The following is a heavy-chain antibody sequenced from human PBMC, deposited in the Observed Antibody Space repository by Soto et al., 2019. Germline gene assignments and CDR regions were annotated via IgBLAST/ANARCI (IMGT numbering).Heavy chain of an antibody. CDR2: ISASGGTT. V-gene: IGHV3-23*01. J-gene: IGHJ4*02. CDR3: AKEGCEGFGSGSYQYYFDY. CDR1: GFTFSSYG. D-gene: IGHD3-10*01. Sequence: EVQLLESGGGLVQPGGPLRLSCAASGFTFSSYGMSWVRQAPGKGLEWVSVISASGGTTYYADSVKGRFTISRDNSKNDLYQQMNSLRAKDTALYYSAKEGCEGFGSGSYQYYFDYWGQGTLVTVSS.